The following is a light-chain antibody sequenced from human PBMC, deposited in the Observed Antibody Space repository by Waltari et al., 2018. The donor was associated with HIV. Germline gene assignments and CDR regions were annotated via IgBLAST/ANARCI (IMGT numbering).Light chain of an antibody. CDR1: TSDFGRYNS. V-gene: IGLV2-14*03. Sequence: QSALTQPASVSGSPGQSVTISCTATTSDFGRYNSVSWYQQHPGNLPKVIIYEVTSRPSLVPHRFSGSNSGNTASLTISGLQAEDEAIYYCSTHTTTDTLIFGGGTKLTVL. J-gene: IGLJ2*01. CDR2: EVT. CDR3: STHTTTDTLI.